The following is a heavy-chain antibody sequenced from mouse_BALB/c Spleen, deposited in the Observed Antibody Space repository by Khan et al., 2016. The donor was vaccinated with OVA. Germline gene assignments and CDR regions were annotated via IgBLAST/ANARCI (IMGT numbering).Heavy chain of an antibody. CDR3: ARDGSRYNYAMDY. D-gene: IGHD2-3*01. Sequence: EVKLEESGPGLVKPSQSLSLTCNVTGYSITSDYAWNWNRQFPGNKLERMGYISSNGSANYNPTLKSRISITRDTSKNQFFLQLNSVTTEDTATYYCARDGSRYNYAMDYWGQGTSVTVSS. CDR2: ISSNGSA. J-gene: IGHJ4*01. CDR1: GYSITSDYA. V-gene: IGHV3-2*02.